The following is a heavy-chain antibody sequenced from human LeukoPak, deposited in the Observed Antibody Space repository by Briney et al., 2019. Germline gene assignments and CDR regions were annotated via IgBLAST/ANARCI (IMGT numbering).Heavy chain of an antibody. CDR2: ISGSGTGT. CDR1: GFTFSSYA. D-gene: IGHD1-14*01. CDR3: AKPGGQRAYYYYSMDV. V-gene: IGHV3-23*01. Sequence: GGSLRLSCAASGFTFSSYAMSWVRQAPGKGLEWVSAISGSGTGTYYADSVKGQFTISRDNSKNTLFLLMNSLRAEDTAVYYCAKPGGQRAYYYYSMDVWGQGTTVTVSS. J-gene: IGHJ6*02.